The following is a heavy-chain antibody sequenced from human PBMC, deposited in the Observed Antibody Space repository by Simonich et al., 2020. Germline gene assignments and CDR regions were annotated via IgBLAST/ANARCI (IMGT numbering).Heavy chain of an antibody. CDR3: ARGLIGGSYYY. D-gene: IGHD1-26*01. CDR1: GGSFSGYY. V-gene: IGHV4-34*01. J-gene: IGHJ4*02. CDR2: NNHSGST. Sequence: QVQLQQWGAGLLKPSETLSLTCAVYGGSFSGYYWSWIRQPPGKGLELIGENNHSGSTNYHTSLKSRVTISVDTSKNQFSLKLSSVTAADTAVYYCARGLIGGSYYYWGQGTLVTVSS.